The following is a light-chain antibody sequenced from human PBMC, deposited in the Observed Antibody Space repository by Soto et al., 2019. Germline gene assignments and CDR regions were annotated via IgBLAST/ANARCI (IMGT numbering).Light chain of an antibody. J-gene: IGLJ3*02. Sequence: QSVLTQPPSASGTPGQRVTISCSGSSSNIGTNTVNWYQQFPGTAPELLIYSNDQRPSGVPDRFSGSKSGTSASLAIRGLQSDDEADYYCAVWDSSLNGWVFGGGTKLTVL. V-gene: IGLV1-44*01. CDR3: AVWDSSLNGWV. CDR1: SSNIGTNT. CDR2: SND.